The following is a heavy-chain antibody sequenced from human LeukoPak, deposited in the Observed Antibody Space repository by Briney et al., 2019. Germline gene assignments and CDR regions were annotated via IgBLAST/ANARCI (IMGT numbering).Heavy chain of an antibody. J-gene: IGHJ4*02. CDR2: ISAYNGNT. CDR3: ARGYCTNGVCGGDFDY. Sequence: ASVKVSCKASGYTFTSYYMHWVRQAPGQGLEWMGWISAYNGNTNYAQKLQGRVTMTTDTSTSTAYMELRSLRSDDTAVYYCARGYCTNGVCGGDFDYWGQGTLVTVSS. D-gene: IGHD2-8*01. V-gene: IGHV1-18*04. CDR1: GYTFTSYY.